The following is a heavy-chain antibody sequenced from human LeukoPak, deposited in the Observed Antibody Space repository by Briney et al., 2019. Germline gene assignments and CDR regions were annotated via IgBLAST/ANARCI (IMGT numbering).Heavy chain of an antibody. J-gene: IGHJ4*02. V-gene: IGHV1-69*13. D-gene: IGHD3-22*01. CDR2: IIPIFGTA. Sequence: SVKVSCKASGGTFSSYAISWVRQAPGQGLEWMGGIIPIFGTANYAQKFQGRVTITADESTSTAYMELNSLRAEDTAVYYCASPNPYDTSGWGQIDYWGQGTLVTVSS. CDR3: ASPNPYDTSGWGQIDY. CDR1: GGTFSSYA.